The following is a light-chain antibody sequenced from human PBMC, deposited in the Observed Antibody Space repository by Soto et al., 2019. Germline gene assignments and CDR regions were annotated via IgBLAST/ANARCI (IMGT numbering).Light chain of an antibody. Sequence: QSVLTQPPSVSGAPGQRVTISCTGSSSNIGAGYDVHWYQQLPGTAPKLLIYGNSNRPSGVPVRFSGSKSGTSASLAITGLQAEDEAVYYCQSYDSSLSGSDVVFGGGTKLTVL. CDR1: SSNIGAGYD. CDR2: GNS. V-gene: IGLV1-40*01. CDR3: QSYDSSLSGSDVV. J-gene: IGLJ2*01.